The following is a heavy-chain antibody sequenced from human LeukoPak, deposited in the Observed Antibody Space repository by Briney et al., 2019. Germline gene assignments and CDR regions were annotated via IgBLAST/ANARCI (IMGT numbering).Heavy chain of an antibody. D-gene: IGHD6-13*01. J-gene: IGHJ4*02. V-gene: IGHV4-59*01. CDR1: GDSISSYY. CDR2: IYYSGST. CDR3: ARGLMMAVAGRGEFHY. Sequence: SETLSLTCTVSGDSISSYYWSWIRQPPGKGQEWIGYIYYSGSTNYNPSLKSRVTISVDTSKNQFSLKLSSVTAADTAVYYCARGLMMAVAGRGEFHYWGQGTLVTVSS.